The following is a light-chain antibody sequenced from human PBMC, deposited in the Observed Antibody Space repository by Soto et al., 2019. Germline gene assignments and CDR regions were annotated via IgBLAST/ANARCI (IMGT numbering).Light chain of an antibody. CDR2: DAS. J-gene: IGKJ1*01. CDR1: QNIRNG. CDR3: QQYSDYKS. V-gene: IGKV1-5*01. Sequence: DIQMTQSPSTLSASVGDRVTITCRASQNIRNGVAWYQQKPGKAPNLLIYDASSLQSGVPSRFSGSGSGTDFTLTISSLQSDDFATYYCQQYSDYKSFGQGTKGDIK.